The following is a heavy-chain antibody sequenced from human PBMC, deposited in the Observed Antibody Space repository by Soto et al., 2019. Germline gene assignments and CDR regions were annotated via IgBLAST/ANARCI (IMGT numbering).Heavy chain of an antibody. V-gene: IGHV1-69*01. D-gene: IGHD6-13*01. CDR3: ARGAGSSPAPIYYYGTDV. Sequence: QVQLVQSGAAVKKPGSSVKVSCKASGGTFSSYAISWVRQAPGQGLEWMGGIIPIFGTANDAQKFQGRVTITADESTRSADMELSSLRSEDTAVYYLARGAGSSPAPIYYYGTDVWGQGTTVTVAS. J-gene: IGHJ6*02. CDR1: GGTFSSYA. CDR2: IIPIFGTA.